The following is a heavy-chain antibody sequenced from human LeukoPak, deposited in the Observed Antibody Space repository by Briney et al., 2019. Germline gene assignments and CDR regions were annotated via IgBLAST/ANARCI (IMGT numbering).Heavy chain of an antibody. CDR1: GGSINNYY. J-gene: IGHJ5*01. Sequence: SETLSLTCTVSGGSINNYYWSWLRQPPGKGLEWIGSIFYSGSTNYNPSLKSRVIISVDTSKNQFSLKLSSVTAADTAVYYCAREDYSGGNNWFDFWGQGTLVTVSS. CDR2: IFYSGST. CDR3: AREDYSGGNNWFDF. V-gene: IGHV4-59*01. D-gene: IGHD4-11*01.